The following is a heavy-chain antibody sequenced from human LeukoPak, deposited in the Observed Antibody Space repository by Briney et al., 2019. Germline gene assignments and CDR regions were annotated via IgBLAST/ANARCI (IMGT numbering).Heavy chain of an antibody. V-gene: IGHV3-23*01. J-gene: IGHJ4*02. Sequence: GGSLRLSCVASGFTFSSYAMSWVRQAPGKGLEWVSAISGSGGSTYYADSVKGRFTISRDNSKNTLYLQMNSLRAEDTAVYYCAKDTRGYCSGGSCYSGNYWGQGTLVTVSS. CDR2: ISGSGGST. CDR3: AKDTRGYCSGGSCYSGNY. D-gene: IGHD2-15*01. CDR1: GFTFSSYA.